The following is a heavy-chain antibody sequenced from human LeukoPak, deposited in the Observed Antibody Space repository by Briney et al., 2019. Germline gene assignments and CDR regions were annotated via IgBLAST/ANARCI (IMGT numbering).Heavy chain of an antibody. CDR2: INPKSGAT. J-gene: IGHJ4*02. CDR3: ATDVRD. V-gene: IGHV1-2*02. Sequence: ASLKVSCTASGYTFTGYYIFWVRQAPGQGLEWMGWINPKSGATNNAQRFQGRVTMTRDTSINTAYMELSRLTSDDTAVYYCATDVRDWGQGTLVTVSS. CDR1: GYTFTGYY.